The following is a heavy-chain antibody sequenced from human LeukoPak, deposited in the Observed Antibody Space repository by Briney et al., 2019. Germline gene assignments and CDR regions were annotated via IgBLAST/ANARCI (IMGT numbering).Heavy chain of an antibody. V-gene: IGHV3-53*01. D-gene: IGHD1-26*01. CDR3: ARDPVGGSTIFDY. CDR2: VYSDGST. CDR1: GLTFSTSA. J-gene: IGHJ4*02. Sequence: GGSLRLSCAVSGLTFSTSAMSWVRQAPGKGLEWVSVVYSDGSTYYADSVKGRFTISRDNSKNTLYLQMSSLRAEDTAVYYCARDPVGGSTIFDYWGQGNLVTVSS.